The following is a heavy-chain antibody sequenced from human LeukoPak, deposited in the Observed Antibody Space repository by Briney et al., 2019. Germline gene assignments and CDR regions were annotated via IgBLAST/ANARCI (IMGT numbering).Heavy chain of an antibody. CDR2: IYHSGST. D-gene: IGHD3-22*01. Sequence: PSETLSLTCAVSGYSISSGYYWGWIRQPPGKGLEWIGSIYHSGSTYYNPSLKSRVTISVDTSKNQFSLKLSSVTAADTAVYYCARESEVINGASDYWGQGTLVTVSS. CDR3: ARESEVINGASDY. V-gene: IGHV4-38-2*02. J-gene: IGHJ4*02. CDR1: GYSISSGYY.